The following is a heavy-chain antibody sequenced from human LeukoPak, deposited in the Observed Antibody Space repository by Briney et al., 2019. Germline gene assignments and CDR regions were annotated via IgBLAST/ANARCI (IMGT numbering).Heavy chain of an antibody. V-gene: IGHV4-34*01. Sequence: SVTLSLTCAVYGGSFSGYYWSWIRRPPGKGLEWIGEINHSGSTNYNPSLKSRVTVSVDTSKNQFSLKLSSVTAADTAVYYCASQPHSSGWGSTFDYWGQGTLVTVSS. D-gene: IGHD6-19*01. CDR2: INHSGST. CDR3: ASQPHSSGWGSTFDY. CDR1: GGSFSGYY. J-gene: IGHJ4*02.